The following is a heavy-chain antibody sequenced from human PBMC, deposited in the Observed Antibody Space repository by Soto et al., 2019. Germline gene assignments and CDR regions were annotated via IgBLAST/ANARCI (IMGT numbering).Heavy chain of an antibody. CDR1: GGSISSSRYY. V-gene: IGHV4-39*01. Sequence: SETLSLTCTVSGGSISSSRYYWGWIRQPPGKGLEWIGSIYYSGSTYYNPSLKSRVTISVDTSKNQFSLKLSSVTAADTAVYYCASHNYCSSTSCLYYYYYYMEVWGKGTTVTVSS. CDR3: ASHNYCSSTSCLYYYYYYMEV. J-gene: IGHJ6*03. CDR2: IYYSGST. D-gene: IGHD2-2*01.